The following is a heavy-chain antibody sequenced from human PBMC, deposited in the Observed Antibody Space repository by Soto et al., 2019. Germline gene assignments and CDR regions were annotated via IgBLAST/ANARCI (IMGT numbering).Heavy chain of an antibody. J-gene: IGHJ6*02. D-gene: IGHD2-8*01. CDR1: GGSFSGYY. CDR3: ARAVRYATYYYYYGMDV. V-gene: IGHV4-34*01. Sequence: PSETLSLTCAVYGGSFSGYYWSWIRQPPGKGLEWIGEINHSGSTNYNPSLKSRVTISVDTSKNQFSLKLRSVTAADTAVYYCARAVRYATYYYYYGMDVWGQGTTVTVSS. CDR2: INHSGST.